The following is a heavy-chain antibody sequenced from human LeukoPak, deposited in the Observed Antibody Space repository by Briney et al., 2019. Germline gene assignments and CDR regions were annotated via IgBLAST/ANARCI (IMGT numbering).Heavy chain of an antibody. D-gene: IGHD6-13*01. V-gene: IGHV3-21*01. CDR2: ISSSSSYI. CDR1: GFIFSQYS. Sequence: PGGSLRLSCAASGFIFSQYSMNWVRQAPGKGLEWVSSISSSSSYIYYADSVKGRFTISRDNSKNTLYLQMNSLRAEDTAVYYCARVIAAAGKALDYWGQGTLVTVSS. CDR3: ARVIAAAGKALDY. J-gene: IGHJ4*02.